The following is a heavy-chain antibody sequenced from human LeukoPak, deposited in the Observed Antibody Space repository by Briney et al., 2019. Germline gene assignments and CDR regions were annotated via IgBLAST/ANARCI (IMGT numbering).Heavy chain of an antibody. D-gene: IGHD3-10*02. CDR1: GFTVSSNY. J-gene: IGHJ3*02. CDR3: ARENGRGVIMSSLDAFDI. V-gene: IGHV3-66*01. Sequence: PGGSLRLSCAASGFTVSSNYMSWVRQAPGKGLEWVSVIYSGGSTYYADSVKGRFTISRDNSKNTLYLQMNSLRAEDTAVYYCARENGRGVIMSSLDAFDIWGQGTMVTASS. CDR2: IYSGGST.